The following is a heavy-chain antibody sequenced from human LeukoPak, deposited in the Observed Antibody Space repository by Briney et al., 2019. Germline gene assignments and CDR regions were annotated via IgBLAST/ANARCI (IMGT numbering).Heavy chain of an antibody. CDR1: GLAFRSYA. CDR2: ISVSSGT. J-gene: IGHJ4*02. D-gene: IGHD3-10*01. V-gene: IGHV3-23*01. CDR3: ADYGVAGVRSSSH. Sequence: GGSLRLSCVASGLAFRSYAMNWVRQAPGKGLEWVSTISVSSGTFYADSVKGRFTTSRDNSMNTLYLQMTGLRADDTAAYYCADYGVAGVRSSSHWGQGTLVTVSS.